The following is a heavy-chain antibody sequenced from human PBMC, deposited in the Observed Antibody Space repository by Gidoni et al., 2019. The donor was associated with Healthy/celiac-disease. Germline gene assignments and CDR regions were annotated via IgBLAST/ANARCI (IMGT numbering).Heavy chain of an antibody. Sequence: QVQLGQSGAEVKKPGAAVKVSCKATGYTFPCDYMHWVRQAPGQGLEWMGWIHPNRGGTNYSQKFQGRVPMTRDTSISAAYMELSRLISDDTAVYYCAGGYNWNDGAVWGQGTTVPVSS. V-gene: IGHV1-2*02. D-gene: IGHD1-1*01. CDR1: GYTFPCDY. CDR2: IHPNRGGT. CDR3: AGGYNWNDGAV. J-gene: IGHJ6*02.